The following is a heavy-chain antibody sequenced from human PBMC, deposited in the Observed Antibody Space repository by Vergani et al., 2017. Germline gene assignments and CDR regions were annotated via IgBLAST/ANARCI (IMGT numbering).Heavy chain of an antibody. CDR2: IYTSGST. CDR1: GGSISSGSYY. D-gene: IGHD3-22*01. Sequence: QVQLQESGPGLVTPSQTLSLTCTVSGGSISSGSYYWSWIRQPAGKGLEWIGRIYTSGSTNYNPSLKSRVTISVDTSKNQFSLKLSSVTAADTAVYYCARETYYYDSSGYYFGFDYWGQGTLVTVSS. J-gene: IGHJ4*02. V-gene: IGHV4-61*02. CDR3: ARETYYYDSSGYYFGFDY.